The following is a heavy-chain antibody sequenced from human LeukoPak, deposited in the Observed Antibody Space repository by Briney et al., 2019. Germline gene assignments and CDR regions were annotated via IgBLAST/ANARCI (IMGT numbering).Heavy chain of an antibody. CDR3: VRGGALYYDFWD. CDR1: GYTFTSYD. D-gene: IGHD3-3*01. CDR2: MNPNSGNT. V-gene: IGHV1-8*02. Sequence: ASVKVSCKASGYTFTSYDINWVRQATGQGLEWMGWMNPNSGNTGYAQKFQGRVTMTRDTSITTAYMELSRLTSDDTAVYYCVRGGALYYDFWDWGQGTLVTVSS. J-gene: IGHJ4*02.